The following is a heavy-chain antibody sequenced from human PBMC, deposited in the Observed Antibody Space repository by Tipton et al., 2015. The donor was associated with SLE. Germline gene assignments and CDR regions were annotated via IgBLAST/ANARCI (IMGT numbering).Heavy chain of an antibody. J-gene: IGHJ6*02. CDR1: DGSLGGYY. CDR2: VYESGTT. CDR3: ARVVTVVATHYYDMDV. D-gene: IGHD2-15*01. Sequence: TLSLTCAVYDGSLGGYYWGWIRQPPGKGLEWIGSVYESGTTYYNPSLKSRVTMSVDTSKTQFSLKLNSLTAADTAVYYCARVVTVVATHYYDMDVWGQGTTVTVSS. V-gene: IGHV4-34*01.